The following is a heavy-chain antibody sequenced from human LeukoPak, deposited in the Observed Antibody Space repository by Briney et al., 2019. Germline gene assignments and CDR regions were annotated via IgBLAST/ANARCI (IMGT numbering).Heavy chain of an antibody. CDR1: GYTFTTYP. D-gene: IGHD2-21*01. CDR2: INTNTGNP. Sequence: ASVKVSCKASGYTFTTYPINWVRQAPGQGLEWMGWINTNTGNPTYAQGLTGRFVFSLDTSVSTAYLQISSLKAEDTAVYYCARIPPGDSHWGQGTLVTVSS. V-gene: IGHV7-4-1*02. CDR3: ARIPPGDSH. J-gene: IGHJ4*02.